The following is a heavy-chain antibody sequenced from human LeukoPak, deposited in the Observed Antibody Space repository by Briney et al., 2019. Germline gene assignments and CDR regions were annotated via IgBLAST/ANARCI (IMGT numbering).Heavy chain of an antibody. CDR3: ARQLGATTNPVY. CDR1: GYTFTSYG. J-gene: IGHJ4*02. D-gene: IGHD1-26*01. V-gene: IGHV1-18*01. Sequence: ASVKVSCKASGYTFTSYGISWVLQAPGQGLQWMGWISAYNGDTNYAQKLQGRVTMTTDTSTSTAYMDLRSLRSDDTAVYYCARQLGATTNPVYWGQGTLVTVSS. CDR2: ISAYNGDT.